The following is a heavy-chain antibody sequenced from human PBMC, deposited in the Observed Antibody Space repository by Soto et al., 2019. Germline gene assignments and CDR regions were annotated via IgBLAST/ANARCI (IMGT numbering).Heavy chain of an antibody. D-gene: IGHD4-4*01. V-gene: IGHV4-4*07. J-gene: IGHJ6*02. CDR1: GGSISSYY. CDR2: IYTSGST. Sequence: SETLSLTCTVSGGSISSYYWSWIRQPAGKGLEWIGRIYTSGSTNYNPSLKSRVTMSVDTSKNQFSLKLSSVTAADTAVYYCARNDYSNSYYYYGMDVWGQGTTVTVSS. CDR3: ARNDYSNSYYYYGMDV.